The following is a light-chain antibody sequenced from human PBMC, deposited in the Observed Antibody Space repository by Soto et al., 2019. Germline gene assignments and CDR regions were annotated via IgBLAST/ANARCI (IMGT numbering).Light chain of an antibody. CDR1: QTVRNNY. CDR2: GAS. CDR3: QQYGSSVT. J-gene: IGKJ1*01. Sequence: EFVLTQSPGTLSSSPGERATLSCRASQTVRNNYLAWYQQKPGQAPRLLIYGASNRATGIPDRFSGSWSRTYFTLTISILEPEDFAVYYCQQYGSSVTFGQGTKVDIK. V-gene: IGKV3-20*01.